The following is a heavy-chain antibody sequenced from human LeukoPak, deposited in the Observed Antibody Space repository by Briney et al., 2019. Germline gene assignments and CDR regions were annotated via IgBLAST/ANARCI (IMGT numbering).Heavy chain of an antibody. D-gene: IGHD7-27*01. V-gene: IGHV1-2*02. CDR2: INPNSGGT. Sequence: ASVKVSCKASGYTFTGYYMHWVRQAPGQGLEWMGWINPNSGGTNYAQKFQGRVTMTRDTSISTAYMELSRLRSDDTAVYYCARNNPNWGSRRLEYYFDYWGQGTLVTVSS. CDR1: GYTFTGYY. J-gene: IGHJ4*02. CDR3: ARNNPNWGSRRLEYYFDY.